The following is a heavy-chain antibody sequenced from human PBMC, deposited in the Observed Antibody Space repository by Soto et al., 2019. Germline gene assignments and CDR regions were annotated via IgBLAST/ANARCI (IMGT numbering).Heavy chain of an antibody. J-gene: IGHJ4*02. Sequence: XSVNVSYQASGYTFTSYGIRWVRQAPGQGLEWMGWISAYNGNTDYAQKLQGRVAMTTDTSTSTAYMELRSLRSDDTAVYYCARDTSNYFDYWGQGTLVTVSS. V-gene: IGHV1-18*01. CDR1: GYTFTSYG. D-gene: IGHD2-2*01. CDR2: ISAYNGNT. CDR3: ARDTSNYFDY.